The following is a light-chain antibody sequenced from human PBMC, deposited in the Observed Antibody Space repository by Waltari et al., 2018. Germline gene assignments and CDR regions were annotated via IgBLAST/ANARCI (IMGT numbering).Light chain of an antibody. J-gene: IGLJ3*02. CDR1: SPNIRAGHD. CDR3: QSFDIRLSGGVV. V-gene: IGLV1-40*01. CDR2: GNN. Sequence: QSVLTQPPSMSGAPGQRVTISCTGSSPNIRAGHDVHRDQVFPGTAPKLLIYGNNNRPSGVPDRFSGSKSDTSASLAIGGLQAEDEADYYCQSFDIRLSGGVVFGGGTKVTVL.